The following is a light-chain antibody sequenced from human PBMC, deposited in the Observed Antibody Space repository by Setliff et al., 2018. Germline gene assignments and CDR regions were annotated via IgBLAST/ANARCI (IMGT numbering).Light chain of an antibody. CDR3: QSYDSSLSGYV. V-gene: IGLV1-40*01. J-gene: IGLJ1*01. CDR1: SSNIGSNT. CDR2: GNS. Sequence: QSVLTQPPSASGTPGQRVTISCSGSSSNIGSNTVNWYQQLPGTAPKLLIYGNSNRPSGVPDRFSGSKSGTSASLAITGLQAEDEADYYCQSYDSSLSGYVFGTGTKGTV.